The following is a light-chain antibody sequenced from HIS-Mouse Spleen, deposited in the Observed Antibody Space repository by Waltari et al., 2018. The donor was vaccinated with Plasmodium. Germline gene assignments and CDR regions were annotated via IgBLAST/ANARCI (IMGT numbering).Light chain of an antibody. Sequence: IQMPQSPSTLSASVGDSVTITCRASQSISSWLAWYQQKPGKAPKLLIYKASSLESGVPSRFSGSGSGTEFTLTISSLQPDDFATYYCQQYNSYQFGQGTKVEIK. V-gene: IGKV1-5*03. CDR1: QSISSW. CDR3: QQYNSYQ. CDR2: KAS. J-gene: IGKJ1*01.